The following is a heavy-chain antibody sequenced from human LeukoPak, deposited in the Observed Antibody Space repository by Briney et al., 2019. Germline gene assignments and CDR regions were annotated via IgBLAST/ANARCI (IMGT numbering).Heavy chain of an antibody. J-gene: IGHJ4*02. CDR3: ARDSGYISDY. Sequence: GGSLRLSCAASGFTVSSSYMSWVRQAPGKGLEWVSVIYSGGTTYYADSVKGRFTISRDNSKNTLYLEMNSLRAEDTAVYYCARDSGYISDYWGQGTLVTVSS. V-gene: IGHV3-66*01. D-gene: IGHD5-12*01. CDR2: IYSGGTT. CDR1: GFTVSSSY.